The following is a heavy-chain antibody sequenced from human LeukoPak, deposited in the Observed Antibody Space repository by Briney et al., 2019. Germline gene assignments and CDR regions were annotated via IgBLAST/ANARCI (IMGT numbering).Heavy chain of an antibody. CDR1: GFTFSSYA. CDR3: AKDGVLRFLEWSGGYFDY. V-gene: IGHV3-23*01. CDR2: ITGSGGST. J-gene: IGHJ4*02. D-gene: IGHD3-3*01. Sequence: GGSLRLSCAASGFTFSSYAMSWVRLAPGKGLEWVSAITGSGGSTYYADSVKGRFTISRGNSKNTLYLQMNSLRAEDTAVYYCAKDGVLRFLEWSGGYFDYWGQGTLVTVSS.